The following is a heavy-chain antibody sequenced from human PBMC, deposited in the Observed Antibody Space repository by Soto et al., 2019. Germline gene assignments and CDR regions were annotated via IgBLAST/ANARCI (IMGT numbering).Heavy chain of an antibody. J-gene: IGHJ3*02. Sequence: GGSLRLSCAASGFTFSGSAMHWVRQASGKGLEWVGRIRSKANSYATAYAASVKGRFTISRDDSKNTAYLQMNSLKTEDTAVYYCTRRLWFGELINAFDIWGQGTMVTVS. CDR3: TRRLWFGELINAFDI. D-gene: IGHD3-10*01. CDR2: IRSKANSYAT. V-gene: IGHV3-73*01. CDR1: GFTFSGSA.